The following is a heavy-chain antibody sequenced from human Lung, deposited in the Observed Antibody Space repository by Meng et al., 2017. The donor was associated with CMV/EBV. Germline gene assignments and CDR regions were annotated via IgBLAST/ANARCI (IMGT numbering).Heavy chain of an antibody. V-gene: IGHV1-46*01. D-gene: IGHD5-18*01. CDR3: ARDMVSFGYFGY. CDR2: INPSGGTT. J-gene: IGHJ4*02. Sequence: KASGYYFTDYYVHWVRQAPGQGLEWMGMINPSGGTTYYAQKFQGRVTITRDTSTSTVFMQLSSLRSEDTAVYYCARDMVSFGYFGYWGQGMLVTVSS. CDR1: GYYFTDYY.